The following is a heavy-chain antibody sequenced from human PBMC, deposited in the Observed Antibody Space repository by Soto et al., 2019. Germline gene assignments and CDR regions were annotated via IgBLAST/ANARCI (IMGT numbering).Heavy chain of an antibody. Sequence: QVQLQQWGAGLLKPSETLSLTCAVYGGFVSSGSYYWSWIRQPPGKGLEWIGEMSHSGGTHFNPSLKRRLTISVYTSKTQFSLKMSSVTAADTALYYCARVERGTATTVVDAFDIWGPGTMVTVSS. CDR1: GGFVSSGSYY. D-gene: IGHD1-1*01. CDR3: ARVERGTATTVVDAFDI. J-gene: IGHJ3*02. V-gene: IGHV4-34*01. CDR2: MSHSGGT.